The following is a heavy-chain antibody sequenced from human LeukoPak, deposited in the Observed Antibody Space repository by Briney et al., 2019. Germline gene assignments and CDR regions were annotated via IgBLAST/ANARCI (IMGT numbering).Heavy chain of an antibody. V-gene: IGHV3-7*01. CDR3: ARTPNWGSPWGLFDY. CDR2: MKQDGSEK. Sequence: PGGSLRLSCAASGFTFSRSWMSWVRQAPGKGLEWVANMKQDGSEKYYVDSVKGRFTISRGNAKNSLYLQMNSLRAEDTASYYCARTPNWGSPWGLFDYWGRGTLVTVSS. CDR1: GFTFSRSW. D-gene: IGHD7-27*01. J-gene: IGHJ4*02.